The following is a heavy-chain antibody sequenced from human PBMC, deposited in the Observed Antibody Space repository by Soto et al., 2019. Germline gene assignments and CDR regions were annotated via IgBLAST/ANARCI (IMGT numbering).Heavy chain of an antibody. V-gene: IGHV3-23*01. J-gene: IGHJ4*02. D-gene: IGHD2-15*01. CDR3: AKGPLGYCSGGSCYFDY. CDR2: ISGSGGST. CDR1: GFTFSSYA. Sequence: GGSLRLSCAASGFTFSSYAMSWVRQAPGKGLEWVSAISGSGGSTYYADSVKGRFTISRDNSKNTLYLQMNSLRAEDTAVYYCAKGPLGYCSGGSCYFDYWGQGTLVTVSS.